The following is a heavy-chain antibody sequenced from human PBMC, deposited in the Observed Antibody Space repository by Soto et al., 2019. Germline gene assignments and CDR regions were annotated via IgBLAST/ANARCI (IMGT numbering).Heavy chain of an antibody. CDR2: INHSGST. CDR3: ASFVYSGYDYFDY. Sequence: SETLSLTCAVYGGSFSGYYWSWIRQPPGTGLEWIGEINHSGSTNYNPSLKSRVTISVDTSTNQFSLKLSSVTAADTAVYYCASFVYSGYDYFDYWGQGTLVTVSS. V-gene: IGHV4-34*01. D-gene: IGHD5-12*01. J-gene: IGHJ4*02. CDR1: GGSFSGYY.